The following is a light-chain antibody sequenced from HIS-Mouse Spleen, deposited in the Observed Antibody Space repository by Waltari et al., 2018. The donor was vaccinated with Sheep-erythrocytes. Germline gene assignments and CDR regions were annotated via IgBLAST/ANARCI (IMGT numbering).Light chain of an antibody. J-gene: IGLJ2*01. Sequence: SYELTQPPSVSVSPGQTARNTCSGDALPKQYAYWYQQKPGQAPVLVIYKDSERPSGIPERFSGSSSGTTVTLTISGVQAEDEADYYCQSADSSVVFGGGTKLTVL. V-gene: IGLV3-25*03. CDR1: ALPKQY. CDR3: QSADSSVV. CDR2: KDS.